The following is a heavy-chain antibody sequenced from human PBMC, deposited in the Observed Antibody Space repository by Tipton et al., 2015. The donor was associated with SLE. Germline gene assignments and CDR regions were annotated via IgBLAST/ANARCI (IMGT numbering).Heavy chain of an antibody. CDR2: IDPDGSRT. Sequence: SLRLSCTASSFTFSSYWMHWVRQVPGKGLVWVSEIDPDGSRTNYADYVEGRFTISRDNAKNTLSLQMNSLRVDDTGVYYCASLSAPSDYWGQGILVTVSS. V-gene: IGHV3-74*01. J-gene: IGHJ4*02. CDR3: ASLSAPSDY. CDR1: SFTFSSYW.